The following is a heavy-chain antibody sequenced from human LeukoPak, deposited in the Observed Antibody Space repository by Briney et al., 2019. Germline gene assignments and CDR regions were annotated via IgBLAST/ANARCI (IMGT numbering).Heavy chain of an antibody. CDR3: ARRRVGATTGYYYYYGMDV. CDR2: IYYSGST. CDR1: GGPISTYY. J-gene: IGHJ6*02. V-gene: IGHV4-59*08. D-gene: IGHD1-26*01. Sequence: SETLSLTCTVSGGPISTYYWTWIRQPPGKGLEWIGYIYYSGSTNYNPSLKSRVTISVDTSKNQFSLKLSSVTAADTAVYYCARRRVGATTGYYYYYGMDVWGQGTTVTVSS.